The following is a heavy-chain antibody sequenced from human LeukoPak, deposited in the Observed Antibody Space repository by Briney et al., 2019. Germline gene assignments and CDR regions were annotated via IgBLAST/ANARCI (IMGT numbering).Heavy chain of an antibody. Sequence: GRSLRLSCAASGFTFSSYAMHWVRQAPGKGLEWVAVTSYDGSNKYYADSVKGRFTISRDNSKNTLYLQMNSLRAEDTAVYYCARAERGYSGYLYFDYWGQGTLVTVSS. CDR2: TSYDGSNK. J-gene: IGHJ4*02. V-gene: IGHV3-30*04. D-gene: IGHD5-12*01. CDR1: GFTFSSYA. CDR3: ARAERGYSGYLYFDY.